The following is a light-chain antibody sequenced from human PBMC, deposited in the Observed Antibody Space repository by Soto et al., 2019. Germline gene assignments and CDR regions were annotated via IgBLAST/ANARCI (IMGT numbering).Light chain of an antibody. Sequence: EIVLTQSPATLSVSPGERATLSCRASQSVNQKLGWYQQKPGQAPRLLIHGASTRATGFPARFSGSGSGTDFTLTISSLEPEDFAVYYCQQRSNWPITFGQGTRLEIK. CDR1: QSVNQK. CDR2: GAS. J-gene: IGKJ5*01. V-gene: IGKV3-11*01. CDR3: QQRSNWPIT.